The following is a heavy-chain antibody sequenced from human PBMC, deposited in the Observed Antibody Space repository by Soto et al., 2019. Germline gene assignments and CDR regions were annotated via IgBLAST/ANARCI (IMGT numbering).Heavy chain of an antibody. CDR3: ARDPRLVRAGYYYYYGMDV. J-gene: IGHJ6*02. CDR2: ISAYNGNT. V-gene: IGHV1-18*04. Sequence: QVQLVQSGAEVKKPGASVKVSCKASGYTFTSYGISWVRQAPGPGLEWMGWISAYNGNTNYAQKLQGRVTMTTDTSTSTAYMELRSLRSDDTAVYYCARDPRLVRAGYYYYYGMDVWGQGTTVTVSS. D-gene: IGHD6-25*01. CDR1: GYTFTSYG.